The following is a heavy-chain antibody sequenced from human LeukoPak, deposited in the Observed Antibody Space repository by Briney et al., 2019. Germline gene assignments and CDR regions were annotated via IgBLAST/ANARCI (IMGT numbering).Heavy chain of an antibody. CDR1: GGSFSGYY. CDR2: INHSGST. CDR3: ARGLRYFDWNLGPRPNYFDY. Sequence: PSETLSLTCAAYGGSFSGYYWSWIRQPPGKGLEWIGGINHSGSTNYNPSLKSRVTISVDTSKNQFSLKLSSVTAADTAVYYCARGLRYFDWNLGPRPNYFDYWGQGTLVTVSS. D-gene: IGHD3-9*01. J-gene: IGHJ4*02. V-gene: IGHV4-34*01.